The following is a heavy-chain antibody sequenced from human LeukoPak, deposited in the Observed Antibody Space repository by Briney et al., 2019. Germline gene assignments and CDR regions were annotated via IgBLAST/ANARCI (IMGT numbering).Heavy chain of an antibody. CDR2: INHNGNVN. Sequence: GGSLRLSCAASGFTFSDYWIHWVRQAPGKGLEWVASINHNGNVNYYVDSVKGRFTISRDNAKNSLYLQMSNLRAEDTAVYFCARGGGLDVWGQGATVTVSS. CDR1: GFTFSDYW. D-gene: IGHD3-16*01. J-gene: IGHJ6*02. V-gene: IGHV3-7*03. CDR3: ARGGGLDV.